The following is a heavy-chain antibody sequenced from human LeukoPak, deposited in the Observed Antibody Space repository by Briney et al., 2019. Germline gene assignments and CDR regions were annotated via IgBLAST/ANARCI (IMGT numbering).Heavy chain of an antibody. V-gene: IGHV2-70*11. CDR1: GFSLSTSGMC. Sequence: GPALVKPTQTLTLTCTFSGFSLSTSGMCVSWIRQPPGKALEWLARIDWDDDKYYSTSLKTRLTISKDTSKNQVVLTMTNMDPVDTATYYCARIVLSSGWLNYGMDVWGQGTTVTVSS. J-gene: IGHJ6*02. CDR2: IDWDDDK. CDR3: ARIVLSSGWLNYGMDV. D-gene: IGHD6-19*01.